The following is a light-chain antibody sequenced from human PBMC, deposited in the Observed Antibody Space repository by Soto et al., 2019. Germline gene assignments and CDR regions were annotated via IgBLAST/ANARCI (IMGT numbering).Light chain of an antibody. J-gene: IGKJ1*01. CDR1: QGISSY. V-gene: IGKV1-9*01. CDR3: QQLNSYRET. CDR2: AAS. Sequence: DIPLTQSPSFLSASVGDRVTITCRASQGISSYLAWYQQKPGKAPKLLIYAASTLQSGVPSRFSGSGSGTEFTLTISSLQPEDFATYYCQQLNSYRETFGQGTKVEIK.